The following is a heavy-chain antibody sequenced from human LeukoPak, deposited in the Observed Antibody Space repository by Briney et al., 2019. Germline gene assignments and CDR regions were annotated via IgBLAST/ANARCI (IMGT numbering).Heavy chain of an antibody. D-gene: IGHD6-6*01. CDR3: ARHSRGTQSIAARPYYYYYGMDV. CDR2: IYYSGNT. J-gene: IGHJ6*02. V-gene: IGHV4-39*01. Sequence: SETLSLTCTVSGGSISSSSYYWGWIRQPPGKGLEWIGSIYYSGNTYYNPSLKSRVTISVDTSKNQFSLKLSSVTAADTAVYYCARHSRGTQSIAARPYYYYYGMDVWGQGTTVTVSS. CDR1: GGSISSSSYY.